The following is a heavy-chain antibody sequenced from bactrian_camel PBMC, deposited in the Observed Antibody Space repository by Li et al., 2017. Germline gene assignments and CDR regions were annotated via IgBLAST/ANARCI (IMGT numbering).Heavy chain of an antibody. CDR1: GFAFSIND. CDR3: AASQGWIPSAPFLRDGLDHAF. J-gene: IGHJ4*01. Sequence: VQLVESGGGLIQPGGSLRLSCAASGFAFSINDMSWVRQGPGKGPEWVSAIKGDGSKTYYADSVKGRFTVSRDNAKNTLYSQMNSLKPEDTAMYYCAASQGWIPSAPFLRDGLDHAFWGLGTQVTVS. V-gene: IGHV3S31*01. CDR2: IKGDGSKT. D-gene: IGHD5*01.